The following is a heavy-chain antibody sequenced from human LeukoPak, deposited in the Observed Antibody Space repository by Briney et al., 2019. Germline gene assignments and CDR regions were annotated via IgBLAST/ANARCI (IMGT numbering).Heavy chain of an antibody. V-gene: IGHV6-1*01. J-gene: IGHJ3*02. Sequence: SQTLSLTCAISGDTVSSNSAAWNWIRQSPSRGLEWLGRTYYRSKWYNGYAVSVKSRITISPDTSKNQFSLQLNSVTSEDTAVYYCAREEDNFDAFDIWGQGTMVTVSS. CDR3: AREEDNFDAFDI. D-gene: IGHD1-20*01. CDR2: TYYRSKWYN. CDR1: GDTVSSNSAA.